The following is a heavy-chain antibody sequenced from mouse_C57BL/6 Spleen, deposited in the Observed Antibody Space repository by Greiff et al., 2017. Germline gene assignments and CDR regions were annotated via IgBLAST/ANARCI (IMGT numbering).Heavy chain of an antibody. CDR1: GFTFSSYA. V-gene: IGHV5-9-1*02. CDR3: TRGTVVGDWYFDV. CDR2: ISSGGDYI. D-gene: IGHD1-1*01. Sequence: DVMLVESGEGLVKPGGSLKLSCAASGFTFSSYAMSWVRQTPEKRLEWVAYISSGGDYIYYADTVKGRFTNSRDNARNTLYLQMSSLKSEDTAMYYCTRGTVVGDWYFDVWGTGTTVTVSS. J-gene: IGHJ1*03.